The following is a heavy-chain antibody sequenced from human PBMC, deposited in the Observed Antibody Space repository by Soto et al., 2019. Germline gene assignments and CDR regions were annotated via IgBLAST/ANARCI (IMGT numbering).Heavy chain of an antibody. CDR1: GITVGGFI. CDR2: TAPMFRQT. V-gene: IGHV1-69*02. D-gene: IGHD3-3*01. J-gene: IGHJ5*02. CDR3: TRLGP. Sequence: DQLVQSGAVVKKPGSSVVVSCKASGITVGGFIISCVRQAPGQGLEWMGKTAPMFRQTFYARQFEGRFTITADTSANTGYMDLIDLGFGDTAVYYCTRLGPWGQGTQVRVS.